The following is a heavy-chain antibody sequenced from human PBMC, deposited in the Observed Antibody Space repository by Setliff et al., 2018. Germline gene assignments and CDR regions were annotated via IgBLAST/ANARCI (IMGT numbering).Heavy chain of an antibody. V-gene: IGHV3-21*01. CDR1: GFTFSSYS. CDR3: ARASSSDNYNFWSGYYDGDAFDI. D-gene: IGHD3-3*01. Sequence: GGSLRLSCAASGFTFSSYSMNWVRQAPGKGLEWVSSISSSSSYIYYADSVKGRFTISRDNAKNSLYLQMNSLRAEDTAVYYCARASSSDNYNFWSGYYDGDAFDIWGQGTMVTVS. CDR2: ISSSSSYI. J-gene: IGHJ3*02.